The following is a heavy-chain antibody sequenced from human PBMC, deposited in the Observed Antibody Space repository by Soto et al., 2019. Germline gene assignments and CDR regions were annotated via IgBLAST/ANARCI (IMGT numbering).Heavy chain of an antibody. CDR3: ARGAPVRFDP. CDR2: IYHSGST. D-gene: IGHD2-8*01. J-gene: IGHJ5*02. Sequence: QLQLQESGSGLGKPSQTLSLTCAVSGGSISSGGYSWSWIRQPPGKGLEWIGYIYHSGSTYYDPSLKSRVTISVDRSKNQFSLKLSSVTAADTAVYYCARGAPVRFDPWGQGTLVTVSS. V-gene: IGHV4-30-2*01. CDR1: GGSISSGGYS.